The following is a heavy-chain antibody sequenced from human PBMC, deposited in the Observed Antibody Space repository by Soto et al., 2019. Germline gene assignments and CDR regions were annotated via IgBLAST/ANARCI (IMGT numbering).Heavy chain of an antibody. V-gene: IGHV3-7*01. CDR1: QLTFSPYY. J-gene: IGHJ3*02. D-gene: IGHD2-8*01. Sequence: EGQLVESGGGLVQPGGSLRLSCAASQLTFSPYYMSWVRQAPGKGLEWVAHIKEDGSEKFYVDSVKGRFTISRDNAHNLLFLQMNSLRVEDTAVYYCARSQWSAFDIWGQGTMVTVSS. CDR3: ARSQWSAFDI. CDR2: IKEDGSEK.